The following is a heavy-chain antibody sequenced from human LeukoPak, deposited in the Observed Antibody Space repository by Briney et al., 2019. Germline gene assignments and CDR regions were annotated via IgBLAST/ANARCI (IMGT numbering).Heavy chain of an antibody. J-gene: IGHJ4*02. V-gene: IGHV3-21*01. Sequence: GGSLSLTCAASGFTFRSYTMNWVRQAPGKGLECVASISSRRNYVHYADSVKGRFTISRDNAKNSLYLQMESLRGEDTALYYCSRASGSFYDYIWGDYRYAFDYWGQGTLVTVSS. CDR1: GFTFRSYT. CDR2: ISSRRNYV. CDR3: SRASGSFYDYIWGDYRYAFDY. D-gene: IGHD3-16*02.